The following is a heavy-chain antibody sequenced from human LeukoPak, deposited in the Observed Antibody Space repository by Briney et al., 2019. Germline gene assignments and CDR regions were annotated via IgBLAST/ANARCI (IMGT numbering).Heavy chain of an antibody. V-gene: IGHV3-33*01. CDR3: ARDSSGWYSTWFYFDY. Sequence: GGSLRLSCAASGFTFSSYGMHWARQAPGKGLEWVAVIWYDGSNKYYADSVKGRFTISRDNSKNTLYLQMNSLRAEDTAVYYCARDSSGWYSTWFYFDYWGQGTLVTVSS. J-gene: IGHJ4*02. D-gene: IGHD6-19*01. CDR2: IWYDGSNK. CDR1: GFTFSSYG.